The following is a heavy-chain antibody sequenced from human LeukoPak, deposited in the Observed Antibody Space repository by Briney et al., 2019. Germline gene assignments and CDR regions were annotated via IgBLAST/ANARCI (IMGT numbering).Heavy chain of an antibody. V-gene: IGHV4-61*02. CDR3: ARTRRTYYYDSSGYYSYYFDY. Sequence: SQTLSLTCTVSGESISSGNYYWSWIRRPAGKGLEWIGRIYTSGSTNYNPSLKSRVTISVDTSKNQFSLKLSSVTAADTAVYYCARTRRTYYYDSSGYYSYYFDYWGQGTLVTVSS. CDR2: IYTSGST. J-gene: IGHJ4*02. CDR1: GESISSGNYY. D-gene: IGHD3-22*01.